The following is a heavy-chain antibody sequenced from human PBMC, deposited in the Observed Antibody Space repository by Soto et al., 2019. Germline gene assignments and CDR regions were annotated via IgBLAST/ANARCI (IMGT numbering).Heavy chain of an antibody. CDR2: INEDGGEQ. CDR3: AKEGYDYIWGSYRFDAFDI. CDR1: GFTFSGYW. V-gene: IGHV3-7*05. Sequence: GGSLRLSCAASGFTFSGYWMSWVRQAPGKGLEWVANINEDGGEQYYVDSVKGRFTISRDNSKNTLYLQMNSLRAEDTAVYYCAKEGYDYIWGSYRFDAFDIWGQGTMVTVSS. J-gene: IGHJ3*02. D-gene: IGHD3-16*02.